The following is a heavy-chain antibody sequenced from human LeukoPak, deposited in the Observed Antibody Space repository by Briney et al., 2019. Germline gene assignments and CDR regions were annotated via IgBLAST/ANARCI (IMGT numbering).Heavy chain of an antibody. J-gene: IGHJ3*02. CDR3: ARLRYYYDSSGSQRAAFDI. Sequence: GSTNCNPALKSRVTISVDTSKNQFSLKLTSVTAADTAVYYCARLRYYYDSSGSQRAAFDIWGQGTMVTVSS. V-gene: IGHV4-59*01. CDR2: GST. D-gene: IGHD3-22*01.